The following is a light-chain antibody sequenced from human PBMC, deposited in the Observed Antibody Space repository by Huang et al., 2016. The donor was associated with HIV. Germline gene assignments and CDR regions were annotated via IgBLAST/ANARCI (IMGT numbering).Light chain of an antibody. V-gene: IGKV2D-29*02. CDR1: QSLLHSDGKTY. J-gene: IGKJ5*01. Sequence: DIVMTQTPLSLSVTPGQPASISCKSSQSLLHSDGKTYLYWYLQRPGQSPQLLIYERSNRFSGVPYRFSGSGSGTDFTLKISRVEAEDVGVYYYMQSIQLPVTFGQGTRLEIK. CDR3: MQSIQLPVT. CDR2: ERS.